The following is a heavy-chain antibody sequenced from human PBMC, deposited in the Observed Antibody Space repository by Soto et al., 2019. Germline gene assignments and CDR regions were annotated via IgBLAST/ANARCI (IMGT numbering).Heavy chain of an antibody. V-gene: IGHV4-34*01. J-gene: IGHJ4*01. CDR1: GGSFSGYY. D-gene: IGHD5-12*01. Sequence: QVQLQQWGPGLLKPSETLSLTCAVYGGSFSGYYWSWIRQPPGKGLEWIGEINHSGSTNYNPSLKSRVTISVDTSKNQFSLKLSSVTAADTAVYYCARIPDGVARQEYWGQGTLVTVSS. CDR2: INHSGST. CDR3: ARIPDGVARQEY.